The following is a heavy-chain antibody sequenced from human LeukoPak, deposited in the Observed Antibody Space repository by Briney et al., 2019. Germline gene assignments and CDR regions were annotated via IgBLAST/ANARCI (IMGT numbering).Heavy chain of an antibody. D-gene: IGHD6-13*01. J-gene: IGHJ4*02. CDR1: GFTFSSYA. CDR3: AIFPGGLPAAGTRADY. CDR2: ISGSGGST. V-gene: IGHV3-23*01. Sequence: GGSLRLSCAASGFTFSSYAMSWVRQAPGKGLEWVSAISGSGGSTYYADSVKGRFTISRDNSKNTLYLQMNSLRAEDTAVYYCAIFPGGLPAAGTRADYWVQGTLVTVSS.